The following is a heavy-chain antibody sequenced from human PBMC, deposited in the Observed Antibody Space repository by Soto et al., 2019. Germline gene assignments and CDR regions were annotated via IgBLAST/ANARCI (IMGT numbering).Heavy chain of an antibody. D-gene: IGHD7-27*01. CDR3: ARKTLGYDYYGMDV. CDR1: GFTFSDYY. CDR2: ISSSSSYT. Sequence: PGGSLRLSCAASGFTFSDYYMSWIRQAPGKGLEWVSYISSSSSYTNYADSVKGRFTISRDNAKNSLYLQMNSLRAEDTAVYYCARKTLGYDYYGMDVWGQGTTVTVSS. J-gene: IGHJ6*02. V-gene: IGHV3-11*03.